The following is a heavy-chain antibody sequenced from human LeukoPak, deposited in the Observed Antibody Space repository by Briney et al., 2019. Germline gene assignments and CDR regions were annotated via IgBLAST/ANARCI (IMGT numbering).Heavy chain of an antibody. CDR3: ARSAVTRGRFDY. CDR1: GYTFTSYY. Sequence: ASVKVSCKASGYTFTSYYMHWVRQAPGQGLEWMGIINPSGGSTSYAQKFQGRVTISVDTSKNQFSLKLSSVTAADTAVYYCARSAVTRGRFDYWGQGTLVTVSS. J-gene: IGHJ4*02. V-gene: IGHV1-46*01. CDR2: INPSGGST. D-gene: IGHD2-21*02.